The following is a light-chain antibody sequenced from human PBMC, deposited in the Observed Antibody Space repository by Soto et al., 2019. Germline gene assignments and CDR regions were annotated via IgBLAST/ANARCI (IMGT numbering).Light chain of an antibody. Sequence: EIVLTQSPGTLSLSPGERATLSCRASQSVSSSYLAWYQQKPGQAPRLLIYVASSRATGIPDRFSGSGSGTDFTLTISRLEPEDFAVYYCQQYGSSAVTFGQGTKVEIK. V-gene: IGKV3-20*01. CDR3: QQYGSSAVT. CDR1: QSVSSSY. J-gene: IGKJ1*01. CDR2: VAS.